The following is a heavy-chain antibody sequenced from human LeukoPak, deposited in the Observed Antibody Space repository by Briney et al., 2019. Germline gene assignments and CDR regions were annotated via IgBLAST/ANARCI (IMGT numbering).Heavy chain of an antibody. D-gene: IGHD6-13*01. CDR1: GFTFSSYA. V-gene: IGHV3-23*01. CDR3: AKPPYSSSWAIDY. Sequence: GGSPRLSCAASGFTFSSYAMSWVRQAPGKGLEWVSAISTSGGTTYYADSVKGRFTISRDNSKNTLYLQMNSLRAEDTALYYCAKPPYSSSWAIDYWGQGTLVTVSS. CDR2: ISTSGGTT. J-gene: IGHJ4*02.